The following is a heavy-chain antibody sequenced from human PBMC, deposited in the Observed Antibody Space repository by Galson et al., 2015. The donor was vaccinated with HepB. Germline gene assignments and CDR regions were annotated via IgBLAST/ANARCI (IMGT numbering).Heavy chain of an antibody. D-gene: IGHD3-10*01. J-gene: IGHJ4*02. CDR3: AKVPWNYGSGQSDY. V-gene: IGHV3-23*01. CDR2: ISSSGGNT. CDR1: RFTFSSHA. Sequence: SLRLSCAASRFTFSSHAMSWVRQAPGKGLEWVSAISSSGGNTYYADPVKGRFTISRDNSKNTLYLQMNSLRAEDTAVYYCAKVPWNYGSGQSDYWGQGTLVTVSS.